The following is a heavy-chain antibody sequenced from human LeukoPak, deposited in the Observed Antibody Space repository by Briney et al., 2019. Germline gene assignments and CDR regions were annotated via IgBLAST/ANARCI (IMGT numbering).Heavy chain of an antibody. CDR3: AKDKSIAVAGTLDY. V-gene: IGHV3-21*01. CDR1: GFTFSNSS. CDR2: ISSSSDYI. Sequence: GGSLRLSCAASGFTFSNSSMNWVRQAPGKGLEWVSSISSSSDYIYDADSVKGRFTISRDNSKNTLYLQMNSLRAEDTAVYYCAKDKSIAVAGTLDYWGQGTLVTVSS. J-gene: IGHJ4*02. D-gene: IGHD6-19*01.